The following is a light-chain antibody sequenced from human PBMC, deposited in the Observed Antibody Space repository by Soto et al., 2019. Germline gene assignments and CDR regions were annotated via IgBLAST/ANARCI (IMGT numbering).Light chain of an antibody. Sequence: EIVLTQSPGTLSLSPGERATLSCRASQSVSSSSLTWYQQKPGQAPRPLIYGASTRATGIPDRFSGSGSGIDFSLTISRLEPEDFAVYYCLQFDISPLYTFGQGTKV. CDR2: GAS. J-gene: IGKJ2*01. CDR3: LQFDISPLYT. CDR1: QSVSSSS. V-gene: IGKV3-20*01.